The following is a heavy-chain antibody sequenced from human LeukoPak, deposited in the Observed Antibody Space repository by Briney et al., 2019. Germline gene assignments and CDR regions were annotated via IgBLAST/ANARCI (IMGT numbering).Heavy chain of an antibody. J-gene: IGHJ4*02. CDR2: ISGSGGST. D-gene: IGHD3-3*01. CDR3: AKGPGYYDFWSGYYTRFDY. V-gene: IGHV3-23*01. Sequence: GALRLSCAASGFTFSSYAMSWVRQAPGKGLEWVSAISGSGGSTYYADSVKGRFTISRDNSKNTLYLQMNSLRAEDTAVYYCAKGPGYYDFWSGYYTRFDYWGQGTLVTVSS. CDR1: GFTFSSYA.